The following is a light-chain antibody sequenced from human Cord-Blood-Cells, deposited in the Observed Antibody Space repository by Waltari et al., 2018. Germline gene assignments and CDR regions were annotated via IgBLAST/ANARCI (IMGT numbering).Light chain of an antibody. J-gene: IGLJ2*01. Sequence: QSALTQPPSVSGSPGQSVTISCTGTSSYVGLYTRVSWYQQPPGTAPNLMIYEVSNRPSGVPDRFSGSKSGNTASLTISGLQAEDEADYYCSSYTSSSTVVFGGGTKLTVL. CDR1: SSYVGLYTR. V-gene: IGLV2-18*02. CDR2: EVS. CDR3: SSYTSSSTVV.